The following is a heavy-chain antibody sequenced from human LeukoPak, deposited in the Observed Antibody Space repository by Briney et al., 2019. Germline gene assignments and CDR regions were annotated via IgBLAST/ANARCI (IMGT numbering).Heavy chain of an antibody. Sequence: PGGSLRLSCAASGFTFSSYEMNWVRQAPGKGLEWVSSITSSSSYIYYADSVKGRFTISRHNAKNSLYLQMDSLRAEDTAVYYCARVTWLSAAGTEGNFDYWGQGTLVTVSS. CDR2: ITSSSSYI. J-gene: IGHJ4*02. V-gene: IGHV3-21*01. CDR3: ARVTWLSAAGTEGNFDY. D-gene: IGHD6-13*01. CDR1: GFTFSSYE.